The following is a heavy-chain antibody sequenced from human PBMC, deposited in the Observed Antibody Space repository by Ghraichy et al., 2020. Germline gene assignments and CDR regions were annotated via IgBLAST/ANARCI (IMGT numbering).Heavy chain of an antibody. D-gene: IGHD3-22*01. CDR1: GFTFSDYY. CDR3: ARESYYYDSGDYSRGAFDI. Sequence: LTCAASGFTFSDYYMSWVRQAPGKGLEWVSYISSSGTAIYYADSVKGRFTISRDNAKNSLYLQMNSLRAEDTAVYYCARESYYYDSGDYSRGAFDIWGQGTMVTVSS. J-gene: IGHJ3*02. CDR2: ISSSGTAI. V-gene: IGHV3-11*01.